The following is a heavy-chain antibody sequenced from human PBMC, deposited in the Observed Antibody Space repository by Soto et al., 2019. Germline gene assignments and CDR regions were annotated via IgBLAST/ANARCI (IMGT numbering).Heavy chain of an antibody. D-gene: IGHD1-1*01. V-gene: IGHV2-5*02. Sequence: QITVKESGPALVKPTQTLTLTCTFSGLAFSTADRAVGWIRQAPGKALDWLALIDGDDNKRNSPSLKNRLTISSXTXHYKVVLTTTDMDPVDTATCFCAHGRTSGTTILFDYWGQGPLVTVSA. CDR2: IDGDDNK. J-gene: IGHJ4*02. CDR3: AHGRTSGTTILFDY. CDR1: GLAFSTADRA.